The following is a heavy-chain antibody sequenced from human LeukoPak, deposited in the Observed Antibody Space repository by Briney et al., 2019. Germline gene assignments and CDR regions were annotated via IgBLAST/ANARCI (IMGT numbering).Heavy chain of an antibody. Sequence: GGSLRLSCAASGFTFSSYTMNWVRQPPGKGLEWVSNIGTSSTTIYYADSVKGRFTISRDNSKNTLYLQMNSLRAEDTAVYYCAKHPAYSSSCYGIWGQGTMVTVSS. D-gene: IGHD6-13*01. J-gene: IGHJ3*02. CDR1: GFTFSSYT. CDR3: AKHPAYSSSCYGI. CDR2: IGTSSTTI. V-gene: IGHV3-48*01.